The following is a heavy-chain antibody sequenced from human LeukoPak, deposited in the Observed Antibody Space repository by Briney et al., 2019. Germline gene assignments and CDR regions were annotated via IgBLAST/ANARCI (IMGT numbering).Heavy chain of an antibody. CDR3: ARVEAITYYYGMDV. D-gene: IGHD5-18*01. V-gene: IGHV3-53*01. CDR2: IYSGGST. CDR1: GFTVSSNY. J-gene: IGHJ6*02. Sequence: PGGSLRLSCAASGFTVSSNYMSWVRQAPGKGLEWVSVIYSGGSTYYADSVKGRFTIYRDNSKNTLYLQMNSLRAEDTAVYYCARVEAITYYYGMDVWGQGTTVTVSS.